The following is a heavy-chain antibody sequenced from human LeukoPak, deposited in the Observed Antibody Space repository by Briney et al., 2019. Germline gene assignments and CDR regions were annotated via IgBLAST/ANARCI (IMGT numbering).Heavy chain of an antibody. D-gene: IGHD6-13*01. J-gene: IGHJ4*02. CDR3: VRVLALGAAGYYFDY. CDR2: IYYSGST. CDR1: GGSISSYY. V-gene: IGHV4-59*01. Sequence: KSTETLSLICTVSGGSISSYYWSWIRQPPGKGLEWIGYIYYSGSTNYNPSLKSRVTISVDTSKNQFSLKLSSVTAADTAVYYCVRVLALGAAGYYFDYWGQGSLLTVSS.